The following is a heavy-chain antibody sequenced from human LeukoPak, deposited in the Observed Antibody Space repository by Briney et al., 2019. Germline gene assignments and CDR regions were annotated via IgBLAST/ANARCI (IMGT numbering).Heavy chain of an antibody. D-gene: IGHD3-3*01. J-gene: IGHJ4*02. Sequence: GGSLRLSCTASGFTFSAYWMTWVRQAPGKGLEFVANIKGDGSQKEYVDSVKGRFAISRDNATNSLYLQMISLTAEDTAVYYCARWRGAQSEFEYWGQGTLVTVSS. CDR2: IKGDGSQK. CDR3: ARWRGAQSEFEY. V-gene: IGHV3-7*01. CDR1: GFTFSAYW.